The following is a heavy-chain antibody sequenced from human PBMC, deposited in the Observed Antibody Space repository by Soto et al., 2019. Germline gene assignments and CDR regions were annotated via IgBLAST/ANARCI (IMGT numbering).Heavy chain of an antibody. J-gene: IGHJ4*02. V-gene: IGHV1-69*13. Sequence: SVKVSCKASGGTFSSYAISWVRQAPGQGLEWMGGIIPIFGTANYAQKFQGRATITADESTSTAYMELSSLRSEDTAVYYCARGGSSGWHPHKTVPFDYWGQGTLVTVSS. D-gene: IGHD6-19*01. CDR1: GGTFSSYA. CDR2: IIPIFGTA. CDR3: ARGGSSGWHPHKTVPFDY.